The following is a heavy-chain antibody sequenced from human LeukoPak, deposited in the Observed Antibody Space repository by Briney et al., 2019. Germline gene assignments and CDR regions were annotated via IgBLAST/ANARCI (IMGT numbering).Heavy chain of an antibody. CDR2: IYPGDSET. V-gene: IGHV5-51*01. J-gene: IGHJ4*02. D-gene: IGHD5-18*01. Sequence: KDGESLKISCKGSGYSFTTNWIGWVLQMPGKDLEWMRIIYPGDSETRYSPSFQGQVTISADKSISTVYLQWSSLKASDTAMYYCVRSSGDSYGYSYYIDYWGQGTLVTVSS. CDR1: GYSFTTNW. CDR3: VRSSGDSYGYSYYIDY.